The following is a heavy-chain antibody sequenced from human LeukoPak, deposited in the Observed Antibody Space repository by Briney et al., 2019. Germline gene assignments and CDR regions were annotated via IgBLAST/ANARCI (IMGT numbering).Heavy chain of an antibody. J-gene: IGHJ6*02. CDR3: ARDSLPVAVVPAATNYYYYGMDV. CDR2: ISSSGSTI. D-gene: IGHD2-2*01. Sequence: GGSLRLSCAASGFTFSDYYMSWIRQAPGKGLEWVSYISSSGSTIYYADSVKGRFTISRDNAKNSLYLQMNSLRAEDTAVYYCARDSLPVAVVPAATNYYYYGMDVWGQGTTVTVSS. V-gene: IGHV3-11*01. CDR1: GFTFSDYY.